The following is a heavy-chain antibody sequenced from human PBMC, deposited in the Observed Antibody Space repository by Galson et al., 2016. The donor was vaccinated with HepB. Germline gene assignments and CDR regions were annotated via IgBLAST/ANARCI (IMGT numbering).Heavy chain of an antibody. D-gene: IGHD5-24*01. J-gene: IGHJ4*02. CDR3: ARDMAGYNWIDF. CDR2: ISRTSSYI. V-gene: IGHV3-21*01. CDR1: GFNFNTYD. Sequence: SLRLSCAASGFNFNTYDMNWVRQAPGKGLEWVSYISRTSSYIYYADSVRGRFTISRDNAKNSLFLQLNSLRAADTAIYYCARDMAGYNWIDFLGLGTLVTVSS.